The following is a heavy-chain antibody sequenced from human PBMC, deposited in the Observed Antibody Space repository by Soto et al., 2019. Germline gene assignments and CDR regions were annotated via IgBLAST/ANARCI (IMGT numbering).Heavy chain of an antibody. Sequence: LRLSCAASGFTFSSYSMNWVRQAPGKGLEWVSSISSSSSYIYYADSVKGRFTISRDNAKNSLYLQTNSLRAEDTAVYYCARDRSYYYGMDVWGQGTTVTVSS. CDR3: ARDRSYYYGMDV. V-gene: IGHV3-21*01. CDR2: ISSSSSYI. CDR1: GFTFSSYS. J-gene: IGHJ6*02.